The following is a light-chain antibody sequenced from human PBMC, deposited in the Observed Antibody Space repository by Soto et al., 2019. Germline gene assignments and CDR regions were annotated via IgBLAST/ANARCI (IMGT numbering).Light chain of an antibody. Sequence: QSVLTQPASVSGSPGQSITISCTGTSSDVGGYNYVSWYQPHPGKATKLMIYDVSNRPSGVSNRFSGSKSGNTASLTISGLQAEDEADYYCSSYTSSSHVVFGGGTKLTVL. CDR1: SSDVGGYNY. J-gene: IGLJ2*01. V-gene: IGLV2-14*01. CDR3: SSYTSSSHVV. CDR2: DVS.